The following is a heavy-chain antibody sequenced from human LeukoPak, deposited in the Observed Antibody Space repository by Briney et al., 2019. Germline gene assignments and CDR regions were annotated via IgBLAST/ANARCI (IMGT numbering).Heavy chain of an antibody. V-gene: IGHV3-33*01. CDR1: GFTFNAYG. D-gene: IGHD1-14*01. J-gene: IGHJ4*02. Sequence: GGSLRLSCVASGFTFNAYGMHWVRQAPGKGLEWVAVIWFDGSKKYYADSVKGRFTISRDDPKNTLYLQMGSLRAEDTAVYFCARDRVNLFDYWGQGALVTVSS. CDR2: IWFDGSKK. CDR3: ARDRVNLFDY.